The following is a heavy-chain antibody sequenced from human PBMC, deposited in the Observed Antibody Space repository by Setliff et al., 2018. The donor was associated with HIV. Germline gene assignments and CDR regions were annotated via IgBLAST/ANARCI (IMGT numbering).Heavy chain of an antibody. D-gene: IGHD3-3*01. CDR1: GLTFSRFW. V-gene: IGHV3-30*03. CDR3: ARGGFGVVIIERLGVDY. CDR2: ISYDGNNK. J-gene: IGHJ4*02. Sequence: PGGSLRLSCAASGLTFSRFWMSWVRQAPGKGLQWVSVISYDGNNKKYADSVKGRFTISRDNSKNTLYLQMNSLRAEDTAVYYCARGGFGVVIIERLGVDYWGQGTKVTVSS.